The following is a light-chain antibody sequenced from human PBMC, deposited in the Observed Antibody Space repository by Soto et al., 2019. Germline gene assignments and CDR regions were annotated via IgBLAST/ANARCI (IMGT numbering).Light chain of an antibody. CDR3: HQRSNWPRT. Sequence: EIVLTQSPATLSLSPGERATLSFRASQSVSSYLAWYQQKPGQAPRLLIYDASNRATGIPARFSGSGSGTDFTLTISSLEPEDFAVYYCHQRSNWPRTFGQGTKVDIK. CDR2: DAS. V-gene: IGKV3-11*01. J-gene: IGKJ1*01. CDR1: QSVSSY.